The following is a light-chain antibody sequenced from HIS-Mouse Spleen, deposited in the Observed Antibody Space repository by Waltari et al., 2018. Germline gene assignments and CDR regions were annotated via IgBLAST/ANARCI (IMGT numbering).Light chain of an antibody. Sequence: QSALTQPASVSGSPGQSITIPCTGTSSDVGGYNLVSWYQQHPSKAPKLMSYEGSKRPSGVANRFSGSKSGNTASLTISGLQAEDEADYYCCSYAGSSTWVFGGGTKLTVL. CDR1: SSDVGGYNL. V-gene: IGLV2-23*01. CDR2: EGS. J-gene: IGLJ3*02. CDR3: CSYAGSSTWV.